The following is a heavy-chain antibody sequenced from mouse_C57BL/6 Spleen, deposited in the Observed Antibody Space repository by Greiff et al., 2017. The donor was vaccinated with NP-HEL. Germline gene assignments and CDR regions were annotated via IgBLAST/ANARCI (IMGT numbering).Heavy chain of an antibody. D-gene: IGHD2-1*01. J-gene: IGHJ1*03. CDR3: TRGGPSYYVV. Sequence: QVQLQQSGAELVRPGASVTLSCKASGYTFTDYEMHWVKQTPVHGLEWIGAIDPETGGTAYNQKFKGKAILTADKASSTAYMELRSLTSEDSAVYYCTRGGPSYYVVWGTGTTVTVSS. CDR1: GYTFTDYE. CDR2: IDPETGGT. V-gene: IGHV1-15*01.